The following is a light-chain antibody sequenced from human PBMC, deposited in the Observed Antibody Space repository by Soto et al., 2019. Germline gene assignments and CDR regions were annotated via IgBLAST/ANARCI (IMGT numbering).Light chain of an antibody. CDR3: VAWDDSLNGLV. V-gene: IGLV1-44*01. Sequence: QSVLTQPPSASGTPGQRVTISCSGSNSNIGSNIVNWYQQLPGTAPKLLIHSNNQRPSGGPDRFSGSKSDTSASLAISGLQTEDEADYYCVAWDDSLNGLVFGGGTKLTVL. CDR2: SNN. CDR1: NSNIGSNI. J-gene: IGLJ2*01.